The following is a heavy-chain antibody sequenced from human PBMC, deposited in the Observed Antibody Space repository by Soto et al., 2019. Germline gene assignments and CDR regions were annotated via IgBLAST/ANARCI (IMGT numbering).Heavy chain of an antibody. CDR3: ARTIVGVVVAATPDY. J-gene: IGHJ4*02. D-gene: IGHD2-15*01. Sequence: EVQLLESGGGLVQPGGSLRLSCAASGFTFSSYAMSWVRQAPGKGLEWVSAISGSGGSTYYADSVKGRFTNSRDNSKNTLYLQMNSLRAEDTAVYDCARTIVGVVVAATPDYWGQGTLVTVSS. CDR1: GFTFSSYA. V-gene: IGHV3-23*01. CDR2: ISGSGGST.